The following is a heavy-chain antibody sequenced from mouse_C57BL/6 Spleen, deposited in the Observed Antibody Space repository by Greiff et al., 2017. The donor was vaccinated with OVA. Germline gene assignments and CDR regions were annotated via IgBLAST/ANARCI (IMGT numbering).Heavy chain of an antibody. CDR2: ISSGGSYT. CDR3: ARHDSSGYYYAMDY. J-gene: IGHJ4*01. Sequence: EVQVVESGGDLVKPGGSLKLSCAASGFTFSSYGMSWVRQTPDKRLEWVATISSGGSYTYYPDSVKGRFTISRDNAKNTLYLQMSSLKSEDTAMYYCARHDSSGYYYAMDYWGQGTSATVSS. CDR1: GFTFSSYG. V-gene: IGHV5-6*01. D-gene: IGHD3-2*02.